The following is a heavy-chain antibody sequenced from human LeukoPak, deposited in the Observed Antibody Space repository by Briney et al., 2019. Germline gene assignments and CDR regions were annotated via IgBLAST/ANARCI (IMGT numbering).Heavy chain of an antibody. CDR2: IRGKAYGGTA. Sequence: PGGSLRLSCTASRFSFGDYAMSWVRQAPGKGLEWVAFIRGKAYGGTAEYAAAVKRRFTISRDESKSIAYLQMNSLKAEDTAVYYYARAPYSNYVNTDWWGQGTLVTVSS. CDR1: RFSFGDYA. CDR3: ARAPYSNYVNTDW. J-gene: IGHJ4*02. D-gene: IGHD4-11*01. V-gene: IGHV3-49*04.